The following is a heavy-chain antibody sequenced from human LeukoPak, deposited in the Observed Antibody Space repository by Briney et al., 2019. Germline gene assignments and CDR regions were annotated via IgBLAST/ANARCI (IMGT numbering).Heavy chain of an antibody. CDR3: ARGAGYYGYYFDY. CDR2: INPNSGGT. Sequence: ASVKVSCKASGYTLTGYYMHWVRQAPGQGLEWMGWINPNSGGTNYAQKVQGRVTMTRDTSISTAYMELSRLRSDDTAVYYCARGAGYYGYYFDYWGQGTLVTVSS. D-gene: IGHD3-22*01. V-gene: IGHV1-2*02. J-gene: IGHJ4*02. CDR1: GYTLTGYY.